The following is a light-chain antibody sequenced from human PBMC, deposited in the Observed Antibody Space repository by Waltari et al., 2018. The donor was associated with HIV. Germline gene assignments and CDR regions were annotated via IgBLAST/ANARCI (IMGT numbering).Light chain of an antibody. CDR3: ASWDDKLDGWV. J-gene: IGLJ3*02. CDR2: NND. V-gene: IGLV1-44*01. CDR1: YSPIGSTP. Sequence: QSLLPQPPSASGTPGQRVTISCSGSYSPIGSTPVNWHQQLPGSAPRALIYNNDQRPSGGPDRFSGSKSGTSASLAISGLQSEDEGDYYCASWDDKLDGWVFGGGTRLTVL.